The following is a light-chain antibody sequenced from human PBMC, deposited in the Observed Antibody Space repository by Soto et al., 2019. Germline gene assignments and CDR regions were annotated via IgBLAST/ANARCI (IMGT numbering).Light chain of an antibody. J-gene: IGKJ1*01. CDR1: QGISNY. V-gene: IGKV1-27*01. CDR3: QKYNSAPWT. CDR2: TAS. Sequence: DIQMTQSPSSLSASVGDRVTITCRARQGISNYLAWYQQKPGKVPKLLIYTASTLQSGAPSRFSGSGSGTDFTLTISSLQPEYVATYYCQKYNSAPWTFGQGTKVDIK.